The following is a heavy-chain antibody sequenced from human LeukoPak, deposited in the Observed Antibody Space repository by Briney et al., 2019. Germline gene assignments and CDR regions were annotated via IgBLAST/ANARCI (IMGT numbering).Heavy chain of an antibody. J-gene: IGHJ3*02. CDR2: IYPGDSDT. CDR3: ASQGYCSSTSCSKYDAFDI. Sequence: GESLKISCKGSGYSFTSYWIGWVRQMPGKGLEWMGIIYPGDSDTRYSPSFQGQVTISADKSISTAYLQWSSLKASDTAMYYCASQGYCSSTSCSKYDAFDIWGQGTMVTVSS. CDR1: GYSFTSYW. D-gene: IGHD2-2*01. V-gene: IGHV5-51*01.